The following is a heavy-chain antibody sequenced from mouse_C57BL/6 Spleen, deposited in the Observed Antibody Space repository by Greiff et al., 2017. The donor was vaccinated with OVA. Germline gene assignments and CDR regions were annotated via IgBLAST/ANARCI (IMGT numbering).Heavy chain of an antibody. V-gene: IGHV1-15*01. CDR2: IDPETGGT. J-gene: IGHJ3*01. CDR3: TRGGITDLFAY. D-gene: IGHD2-4*01. Sequence: VQLQQSGAELVRPGASVTLSCKASGYTFTDYEMHWVKQTPVHGLEWIGAIDPETGGTAYNQKFKGKAILTADKSSSTAYMELRSLTSEDSAVYYCTRGGITDLFAYWGQGTLVTVSA. CDR1: GYTFTDYE.